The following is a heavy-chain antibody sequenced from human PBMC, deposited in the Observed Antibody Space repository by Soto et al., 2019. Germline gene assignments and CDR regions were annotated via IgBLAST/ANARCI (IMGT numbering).Heavy chain of an antibody. CDR1: GGTFSSYA. J-gene: IGHJ5*02. CDR2: IIPIFGTA. D-gene: IGHD6-25*01. V-gene: IGHV1-69*06. CDR3: ARGSGGYNWFDP. Sequence: GASGKVSCKASGGTFSSYAISWVRQAPGQGLEWMGGIIPIFGTANYAQKFQGRVTITADKSTSTAYMELSSLRFEDTAVYYCARGSGGYNWFDPWGQGTLVTVSS.